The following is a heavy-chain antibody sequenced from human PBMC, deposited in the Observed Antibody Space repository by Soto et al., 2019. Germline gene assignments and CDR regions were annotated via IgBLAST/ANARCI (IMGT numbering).Heavy chain of an antibody. CDR3: ARAFVGLVATMSY. CDR1: GYTFTNYG. Sequence: AAPVKVSCKASGYTFTNYGISWARQAPGQGLEWLGWISSYNGNTRYAQKFQGRITMTTDTSTTTAYMELRSLTSDDTAIYYCARAFVGLVATMSYWGQGTLVTVSS. D-gene: IGHD5-12*01. V-gene: IGHV1-18*01. J-gene: IGHJ4*01. CDR2: ISSYNGNT.